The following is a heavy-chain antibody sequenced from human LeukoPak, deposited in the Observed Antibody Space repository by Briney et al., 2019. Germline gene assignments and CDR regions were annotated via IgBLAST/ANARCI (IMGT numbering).Heavy chain of an antibody. V-gene: IGHV3-NL1*01. CDR3: AKKGQADDNGKPD. D-gene: IGHD1-1*01. Sequence: GGSLRLSCAASGLTFSSYGMHWVRQAPGKGLECVSAIRRGIGSTYYADSVKGRFTISRDNSKNTLYLQMNNLRADDTAIYYCAKKGQADDNGKPDWGQGTLVTVSS. CDR1: GLTFSSYG. J-gene: IGHJ4*02. CDR2: IRRGIGST.